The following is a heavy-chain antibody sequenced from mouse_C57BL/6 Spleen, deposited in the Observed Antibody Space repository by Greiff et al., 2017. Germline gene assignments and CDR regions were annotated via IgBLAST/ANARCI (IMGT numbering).Heavy chain of an antibody. CDR3: AREGDYSNLDY. D-gene: IGHD2-5*01. V-gene: IGHV1-55*01. Sequence: VQLQQSGAELVKPGASVKMSCTASGYTFTSYWITWVKQRPGQGLEWVGEIYPGGGSNNYNEKFKSKATLTVDTSTSTAYMQLSSLTSEDSAVYYCAREGDYSNLDYWGQGTTLTVSS. CDR1: GYTFTSYW. J-gene: IGHJ2*01. CDR2: IYPGGGSN.